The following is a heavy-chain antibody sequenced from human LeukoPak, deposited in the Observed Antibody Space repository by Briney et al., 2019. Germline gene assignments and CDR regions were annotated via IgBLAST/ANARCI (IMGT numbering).Heavy chain of an antibody. CDR2: IRGSGGST. D-gene: IGHD2-2*01. J-gene: IGHJ5*01. Sequence: PGGSLRLSCAASGFTFSSYAMSWVRQAPGKGLEWLSGIRGSGGSTNYADSVKGRFTISRDNSKNTLYLQMNSLRAEDTAVYYCAKDRHAPGRYCSSTSCFPFDSWGQGTLVTVSS. CDR3: AKDRHAPGRYCSSTSCFPFDS. CDR1: GFTFSSYA. V-gene: IGHV3-23*01.